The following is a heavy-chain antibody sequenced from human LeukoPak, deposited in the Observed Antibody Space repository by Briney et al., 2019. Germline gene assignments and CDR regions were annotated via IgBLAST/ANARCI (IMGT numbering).Heavy chain of an antibody. CDR1: GFTFSSYA. CDR3: ARRRIVGSTDDAFDI. CDR2: ISGSGGST. V-gene: IGHV3-23*01. Sequence: GGSLRLSCAASGFTFSSYAMSWVHQAPGKGLEWVSAISGSGGSTYYADSVKGRFTISRDNSKNTLYLQMNSLTADDTAIYYCARRRIVGSTDDAFDIWGQGTMVTLSS. J-gene: IGHJ3*02. D-gene: IGHD1-26*01.